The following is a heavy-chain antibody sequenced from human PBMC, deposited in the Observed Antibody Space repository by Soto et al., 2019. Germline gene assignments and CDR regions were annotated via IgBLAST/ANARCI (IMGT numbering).Heavy chain of an antibody. J-gene: IGHJ5*02. Sequence: PGGSPRLSCAASGFTFSDYFMCWIRQAPGKGLEWVSFISGSRDNIKYADSVKGRFTISRDNAKNSLYLQMNSLRAEDTAVYYCVRDSARIVVVPRVDGDNWLDPWGQGTLVTVSS. CDR1: GFTFSDYF. CDR2: ISGSRDNI. D-gene: IGHD2-2*01. CDR3: VRDSARIVVVPRVDGDNWLDP. V-gene: IGHV3-11*06.